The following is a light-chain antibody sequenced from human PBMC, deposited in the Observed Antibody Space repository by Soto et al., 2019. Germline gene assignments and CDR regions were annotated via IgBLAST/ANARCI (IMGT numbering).Light chain of an antibody. Sequence: AIRMTQSPSSFSASTGDRVTITCRASQDISSYLAWYQQKPGKAPKLLIYAASTLQSGVPSRFSGSGSGTDFTLTITSLQSEDFASYYCQQYDNYPWTFGQGTKVEIK. J-gene: IGKJ1*01. CDR2: AAS. CDR3: QQYDNYPWT. V-gene: IGKV1-8*01. CDR1: QDISSY.